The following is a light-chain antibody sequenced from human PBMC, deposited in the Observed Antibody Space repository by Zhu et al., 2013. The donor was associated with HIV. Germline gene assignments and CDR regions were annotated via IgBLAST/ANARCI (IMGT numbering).Light chain of an antibody. Sequence: QSALTQPASVSGSPGQSITISCTGSSSDLGTYNLVSWYQQHPGKVPKLIIYEVSNRPSGVSNRFSGSKSGNTASLTISGLQAEDEANYFCSSYTSSSTLAVVFGGGTKLTVL. CDR2: EVS. V-gene: IGLV2-14*02. CDR1: SSDLGTYNL. CDR3: SSYTSSSTLAVV. J-gene: IGLJ2*01.